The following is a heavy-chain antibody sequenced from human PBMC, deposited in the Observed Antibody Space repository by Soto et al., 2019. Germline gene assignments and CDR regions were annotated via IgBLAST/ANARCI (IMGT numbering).Heavy chain of an antibody. V-gene: IGHV3-74*01. CDR2: INTDGSTT. CDR3: ARSGLTVTTY. J-gene: IGHJ4*02. CDR1: GFTFSSYW. Sequence: EVQLVESGGGLVQPGGSLRLSCAASGFTFSSYWMHWVRQAPGKGLVWVSRINTDGSTTTYADSVKGRFTISRDNAKNTLYLQLNSLRAEDTAVYYCARSGLTVTTYWGQGILVTVSS. D-gene: IGHD4-17*01.